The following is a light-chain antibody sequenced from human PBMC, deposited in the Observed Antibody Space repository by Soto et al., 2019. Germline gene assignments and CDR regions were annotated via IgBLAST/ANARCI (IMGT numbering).Light chain of an antibody. J-gene: IGLJ2*01. V-gene: IGLV2-14*01. CDR1: SSDVGGYNY. CDR3: SSYTSSSTRV. CDR2: EVS. Sequence: QSDLTQPASVSGSPGQSITISCTGTSSDVGGYNYVSWYQQHPGKAPKLIIYEVSNRPSGVSNRFSGSKSGNTASLTISGLQAEDEADYYCSSYTSSSTRVFGGGTQLTVL.